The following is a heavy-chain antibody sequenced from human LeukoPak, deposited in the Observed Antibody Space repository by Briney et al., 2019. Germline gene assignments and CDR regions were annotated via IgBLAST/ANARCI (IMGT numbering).Heavy chain of an antibody. Sequence: ASVTVSCQVYGDTLSELSMHWVRQAPGKGLEWMGGFDPEEGATIYAQRFQGRVTMSEDTITHTAYMELSRLRSDDTAVYYCARDPQGVVVVPPAVGPHDYWGQGTLVTVSS. V-gene: IGHV1-24*01. CDR1: GDTLSELS. D-gene: IGHD2-2*01. CDR3: ARDPQGVVVVPPAVGPHDY. CDR2: FDPEEGAT. J-gene: IGHJ4*02.